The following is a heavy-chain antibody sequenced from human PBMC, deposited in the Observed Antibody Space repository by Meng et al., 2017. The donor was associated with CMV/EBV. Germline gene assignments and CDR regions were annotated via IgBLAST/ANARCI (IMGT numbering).Heavy chain of an antibody. CDR3: ATGDYSKYAGPSFPCN. CDR1: GYTFTGHY. V-gene: IGHV1-2*02. CDR2: INPNSGDT. J-gene: IGHJ4*02. Sequence: ASVKVSCKASGYTFTGHYMHWVRQAPGQGLEWMGWINPNSGDTNYAQKFQGRVTMTRDTTIGIVYMELSSLRSDDTALYYCATGDYSKYAGPSFPCNWGQGTLVTVSS. D-gene: IGHD4-11*01.